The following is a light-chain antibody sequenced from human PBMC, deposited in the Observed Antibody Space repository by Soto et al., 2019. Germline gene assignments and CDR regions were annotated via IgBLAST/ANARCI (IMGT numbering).Light chain of an antibody. J-gene: IGLJ3*02. CDR2: DVS. V-gene: IGLV2-14*01. CDR3: SSYTSSSAVV. CDR1: SSDVGGYNY. Sequence: QPVLTQPASVSGSPGQSITISCTGTSSDVGGYNYVSWYQRYPGKAPKLMIYDVSNRHSGVSNRFSGSKSGNTASLTISGLQAEDEADYYCSSYTSSSAVVFGGGTKLTVL.